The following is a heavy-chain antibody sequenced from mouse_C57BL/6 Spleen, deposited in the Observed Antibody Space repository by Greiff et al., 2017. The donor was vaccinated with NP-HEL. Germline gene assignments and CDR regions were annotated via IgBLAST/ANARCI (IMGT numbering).Heavy chain of an antibody. CDR3: ARSFYDYDPFYAMDY. CDR2: IYPSDSET. CDR1: GYTFTSYW. V-gene: IGHV1-61*01. D-gene: IGHD2-4*01. Sequence: QVQLQQPGAELVRPGSSVKLSCKASGYTFTSYWMDWVKQRPGQGLEWIGNIYPSDSETHYNQKFKDKATVTVDKSSSTAYMQLSSLTSEDSAVYYCARSFYDYDPFYAMDYWGQGTSVTVSS. J-gene: IGHJ4*01.